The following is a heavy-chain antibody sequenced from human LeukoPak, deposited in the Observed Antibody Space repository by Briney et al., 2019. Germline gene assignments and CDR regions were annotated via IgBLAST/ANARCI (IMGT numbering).Heavy chain of an antibody. CDR3: ARLGYCSSRSCYYGMDV. CDR2: IYPGDSDT. Sequence: GESLKISCKGSGYTFTPCLIGWVRQMPVKGLEWMAIIYPGDSDTRYSPSFQGQVTISADKSISTAYLQWSSLKASDTAMYYCARLGYCSSRSCYYGMDVWGQGTTVTVSS. CDR1: GYTFTPCL. V-gene: IGHV5-51*01. J-gene: IGHJ6*02. D-gene: IGHD2-2*01.